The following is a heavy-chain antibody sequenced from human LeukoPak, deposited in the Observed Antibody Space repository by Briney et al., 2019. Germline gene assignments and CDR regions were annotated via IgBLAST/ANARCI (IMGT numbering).Heavy chain of an antibody. Sequence: PSETLSLTCTVSGYSISSGYYWGWIRQPPGKGLEWIGSIYHSGSTYYNPSLKSRVTISVDTSKNQFSLKLSSVTAADTAVYYCARDLLAAGLDPWGQGTLVTVSS. CDR3: ARDLLAAGLDP. D-gene: IGHD2-15*01. J-gene: IGHJ5*02. CDR1: GYSISSGYY. CDR2: IYHSGST. V-gene: IGHV4-38-2*02.